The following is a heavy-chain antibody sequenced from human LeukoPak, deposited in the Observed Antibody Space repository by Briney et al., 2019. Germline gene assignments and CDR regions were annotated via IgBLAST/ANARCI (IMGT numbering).Heavy chain of an antibody. Sequence: GASVTVSCKASGYTFTAYSIHWVRQAPGQGLEWMAWINPNSGATNYAQKFQGRVTMTRDTSISTAYMELSRLRSDDTAVYYCVRQSLGVWGQGTLVTVSS. J-gene: IGHJ4*02. CDR2: INPNSGAT. V-gene: IGHV1-2*02. CDR3: VRQSLGV. CDR1: GYTFTAYS. D-gene: IGHD3-16*01.